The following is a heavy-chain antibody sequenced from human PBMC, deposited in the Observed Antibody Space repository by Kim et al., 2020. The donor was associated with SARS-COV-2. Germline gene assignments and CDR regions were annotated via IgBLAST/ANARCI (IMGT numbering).Heavy chain of an antibody. CDR3: AMLAYCGGDCYYYYYYGMDV. J-gene: IGHJ6*02. Sequence: SETLSLTCTVSGYSISSGYFWGWIRQPPGKGLEWIGSIYHSGSTYYNPSLKSRVTISVDTSKNQFSLRLSSVTAADTAVYYCAMLAYCGGDCYYYYYYGMDVWGQGTTVTVSS. CDR1: GYSISSGYF. CDR2: IYHSGST. D-gene: IGHD2-21*02. V-gene: IGHV4-38-2*02.